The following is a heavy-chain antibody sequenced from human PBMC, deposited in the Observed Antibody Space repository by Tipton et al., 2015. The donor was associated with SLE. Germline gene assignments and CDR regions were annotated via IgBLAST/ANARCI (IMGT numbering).Heavy chain of an antibody. CDR1: GGPLGRYY. V-gene: IGHV4-59*12. CDR2: VYHSGSA. D-gene: IGHD2-21*01. CDR3: ARRDSSSSTGPWYFDV. J-gene: IGHJ2*01. Sequence: TLSLTCTVSGGPLGRYYWAWIRQPPGKGLEWIGYVYHSGSAYYNPSLKSRVTISEDTSKNEFSLNLVSVTAADTAVYYCARRDSSSSTGPWYFDVWGRGALVSVSS.